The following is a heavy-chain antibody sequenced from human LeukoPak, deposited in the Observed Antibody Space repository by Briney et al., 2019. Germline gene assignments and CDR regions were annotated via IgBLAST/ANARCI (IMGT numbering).Heavy chain of an antibody. D-gene: IGHD1-26*01. CDR1: GGSISSYY. Sequence: PSETLSLTCTVSGGSISSYYWSWIRQPPGKGLEWIGYIYYSGSTNYNPSLKSRVTISVDTSKNQFSLKLSSVTAADTAVYYCASGIVGATTDWYYFDYWGQGTLVTVSS. J-gene: IGHJ4*02. CDR3: ASGIVGATTDWYYFDY. CDR2: IYYSGST. V-gene: IGHV4-59*01.